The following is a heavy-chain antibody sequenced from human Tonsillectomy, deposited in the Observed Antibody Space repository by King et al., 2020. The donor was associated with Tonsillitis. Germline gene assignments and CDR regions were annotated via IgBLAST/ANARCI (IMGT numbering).Heavy chain of an antibody. Sequence: VQLQQWGAGLVKPSETLSLTCGVFGGSFSGHFWSWIRQPPGKGLEWIGEINSRGSTKYSPSLKSRVTISVDTSKNQFSLKLSSVTAADTAVYYCAKNPFCSTTSCYSGWFDPWGQGTLVTVSS. J-gene: IGHJ5*02. D-gene: IGHD2-2*02. CDR1: GGSFSGHF. CDR3: AKNPFCSTTSCYSGWFDP. CDR2: INSRGST. V-gene: IGHV4-34*01.